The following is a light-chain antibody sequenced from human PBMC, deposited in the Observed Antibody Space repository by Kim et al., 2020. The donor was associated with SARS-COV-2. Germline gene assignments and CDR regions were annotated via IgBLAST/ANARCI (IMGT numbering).Light chain of an antibody. V-gene: IGKV3-20*01. CDR3: QQYGNLIT. CDR2: GTS. Sequence: PWERATLACKARQRVSSGYLAWYQQNPGQAPRLFIYGTSSRATGIPDRCSGSGSGTDFTLTISRLEPEDFAVYYCQQYGNLITFGQGTRLEIK. CDR1: QRVSSGY. J-gene: IGKJ5*01.